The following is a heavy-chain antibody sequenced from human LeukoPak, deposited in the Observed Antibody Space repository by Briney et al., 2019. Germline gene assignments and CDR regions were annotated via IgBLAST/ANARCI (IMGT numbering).Heavy chain of an antibody. Sequence: PGGSLRLSCAASGFTFSSYAMNWVRQAPGKGLEWVSSISTTGNYIHYADSVKGRFTISRDNAKNSLYLQMNSLRAEDTAVYYCARALVNYCTGGSCYFHYWGQGTLVTVSS. J-gene: IGHJ4*02. V-gene: IGHV3-21*01. CDR3: ARALVNYCTGGSCYFHY. CDR1: GFTFSSYA. CDR2: ISTTGNYI. D-gene: IGHD2-15*01.